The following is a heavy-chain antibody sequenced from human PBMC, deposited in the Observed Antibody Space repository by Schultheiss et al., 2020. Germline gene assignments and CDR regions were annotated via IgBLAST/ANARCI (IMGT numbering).Heavy chain of an antibody. D-gene: IGHD6-6*01. Sequence: SETLSLTCTVSGGSISSYYWSWIRQPPGKGLEWIGSIYYSGSTYYNPSLKSRVTISIDTSKNQFSLKLSSVTAADTAVYYCARGSSSSYLDYFDYWGQGTLVTVSS. CDR2: IYYSGST. CDR3: ARGSSSSYLDYFDY. V-gene: IGHV4-59*08. CDR1: GGSISSYY. J-gene: IGHJ4*02.